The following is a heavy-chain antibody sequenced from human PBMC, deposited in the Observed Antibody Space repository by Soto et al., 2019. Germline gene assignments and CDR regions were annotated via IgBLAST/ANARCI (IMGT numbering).Heavy chain of an antibody. CDR2: LSRGGGST. D-gene: IGHD5-12*01. Sequence: EAQLLESGGELIQPGGSLRLSCAASGFTYSSHGMSWVRQAPGKGLEWIAGLSRGGGSTYYADSVKGRFTNSRDNSKNTLDLIMNSLRVEDTALYYCARDGQYRTDGFDIWGQGTMVTVSS. J-gene: IGHJ3*02. V-gene: IGHV3-23*01. CDR3: ARDGQYRTDGFDI. CDR1: GFTYSSHG.